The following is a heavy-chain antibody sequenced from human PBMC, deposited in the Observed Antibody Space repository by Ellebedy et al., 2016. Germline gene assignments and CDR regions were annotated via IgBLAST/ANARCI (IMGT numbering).Heavy chain of an antibody. Sequence: GSLRLXXTVSGGSISTYYWNWIRQPPGKGLEWIGYIYYSGSTNYNPSLKSRVTISVDTSKNQFSLKLSSVTAADTAVYYCARGYRRFQHWGQGTLVTVSS. CDR2: IYYSGST. CDR3: ARGYRRFQH. J-gene: IGHJ1*01. D-gene: IGHD1-14*01. V-gene: IGHV4-59*12. CDR1: GGSISTYY.